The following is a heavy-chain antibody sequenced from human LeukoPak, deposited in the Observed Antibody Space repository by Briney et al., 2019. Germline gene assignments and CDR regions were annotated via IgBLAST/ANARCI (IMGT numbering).Heavy chain of an antibody. J-gene: IGHJ4*02. V-gene: IGHV3-30*02. CDR1: GFTFSNYA. CDR2: IRYDGSNK. Sequence: PGGSLRLSCAASGFTFSNYAIHWVRQAPGKGLEWVAFIRYDGSNKYYADSVKGRFTISGDNSKNTLYLQMNSLRAEDTAVYYCAKQLLWFGELWGAFDYWGQGTLVTVSS. D-gene: IGHD3-10*01. CDR3: AKQLLWFGELWGAFDY.